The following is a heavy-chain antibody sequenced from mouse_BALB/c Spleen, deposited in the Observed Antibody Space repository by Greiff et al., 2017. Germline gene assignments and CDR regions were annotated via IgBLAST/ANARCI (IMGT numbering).Heavy chain of an antibody. D-gene: IGHD2-1*01. CDR1: GFSLTGYG. Sequence: VQLKESGPGLVAPSQSLSITCTVSGFSLTGYGVNWVRQPPGKGLEWLGMIWGDRSTDYNSALKSRLSISKDNSKSQVFLKMNSLQTDDTARYYCARDLASYGNYAMDYWGQGTSVTVSS. CDR2: IWGDRST. CDR3: ARDLASYGNYAMDY. V-gene: IGHV2-6-7*01. J-gene: IGHJ4*01.